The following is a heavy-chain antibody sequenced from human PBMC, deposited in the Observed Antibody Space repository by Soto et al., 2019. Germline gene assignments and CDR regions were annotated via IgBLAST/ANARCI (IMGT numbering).Heavy chain of an antibody. J-gene: IGHJ6*02. CDR3: AREGPAPYYYDDMDV. CDR1: GYSFTTYG. V-gene: IGHV1-18*01. CDR2: ISGYNGNT. Sequence: QVQLVQSRGEVKKPGASVKVSCKTSGYSFTTYGISWVRQAPGQGLERMGWISGYNGNTNYAQNLQGRVTMTTDTSTITAYMELSRLRSDDTAVYYCAREGPAPYYYDDMDVRGQGSTVTVSS.